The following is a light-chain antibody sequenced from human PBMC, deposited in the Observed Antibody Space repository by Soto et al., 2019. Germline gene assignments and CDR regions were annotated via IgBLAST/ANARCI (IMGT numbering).Light chain of an antibody. J-gene: IGLJ1*01. CDR2: NND. CDR1: SSNIGSTT. CDR3: AAWDDSLNGYV. Sequence: QSVLTQPPSASGTPGQRVTISCSGSSSNIGSTTVNWYQQLPGTAPKLLISNNDRRPSGVPDRFSGSKSGTSASLAISGLKSEDEADYYCAAWDDSLNGYVFGIGTKLTVL. V-gene: IGLV1-44*01.